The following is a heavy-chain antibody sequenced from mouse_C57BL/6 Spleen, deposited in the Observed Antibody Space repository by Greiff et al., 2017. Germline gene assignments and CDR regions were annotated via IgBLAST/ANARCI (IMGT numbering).Heavy chain of an antibody. CDR3: TTYGHDGAPWFAY. CDR2: IDPENGDT. J-gene: IGHJ3*01. CDR1: GFNIKDDY. V-gene: IGHV14-4*01. D-gene: IGHD2-2*01. Sequence: EVQLQQSGAELVRPGASVKLSCTASGFNIKDDYMHWVKQRPEQGLEWIGWIDPENGDTEYASKFQGKATITADTSSNTAYLQLSSLTSEDTAVYYCTTYGHDGAPWFAYWGQGTLVTVSA.